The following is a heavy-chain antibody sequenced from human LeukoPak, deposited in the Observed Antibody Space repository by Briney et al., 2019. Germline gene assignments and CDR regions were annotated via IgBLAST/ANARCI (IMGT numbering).Heavy chain of an antibody. CDR3: ARGRYCSSTSCYARPYNWFDP. CDR2: INPNSGGT. Sequence: GASVKVSCKASGYTFTGYYMHWVRQAPGQGLEWMGWINPNSGGTNYAQKFQGRVTMTRDTSISTAYMELSRLRSDDTAVYYCARGRYCSSTSCYARPYNWFDPWGQGTLVTVSS. CDR1: GYTFTGYY. V-gene: IGHV1-2*02. J-gene: IGHJ5*02. D-gene: IGHD2-2*01.